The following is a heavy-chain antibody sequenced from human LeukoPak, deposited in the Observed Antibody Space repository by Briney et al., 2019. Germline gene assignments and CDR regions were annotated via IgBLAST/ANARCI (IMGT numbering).Heavy chain of an antibody. V-gene: IGHV4-59*01. CDR3: AGSFSSWYLQYFQH. D-gene: IGHD6-13*01. Sequence: SETLSLTCTVSGGSISSYYWSWIRQPPGKGLGWVGYIYYSGSTNYNPSLKSRVTISVDTSKNQFSLKLSSVTAADTAVYYCAGSFSSWYLQYFQHWGQGTLVTVSS. CDR1: GGSISSYY. CDR2: IYYSGST. J-gene: IGHJ1*01.